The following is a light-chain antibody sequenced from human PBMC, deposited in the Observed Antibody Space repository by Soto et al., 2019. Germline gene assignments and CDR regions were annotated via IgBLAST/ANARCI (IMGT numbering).Light chain of an antibody. V-gene: IGLV2-14*01. CDR2: DVT. CDR3: SSFKSSMTNV. CDR1: SSDVGGYNS. J-gene: IGLJ1*01. Sequence: CVRPRAASGSGAAVQAISLSCPGTSSDVGGYNSVSWYQQHPGKAPKLILYDVTDRPSGVSYRFSGSKSGNTASLTISGLQAADEDDYFCSSFKSSMTNVFGSGTEVTVL.